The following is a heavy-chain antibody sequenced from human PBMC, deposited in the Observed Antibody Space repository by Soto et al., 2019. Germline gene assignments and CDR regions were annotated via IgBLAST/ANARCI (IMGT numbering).Heavy chain of an antibody. J-gene: IGHJ4*02. D-gene: IGHD1-20*01. CDR2: VFYTGFT. Sequence: LSLTCAVSGASISGSYYYWAWLRQSPGKGPEWIGSVFYTGFTPYNPSLESRVSVSVDTSKSQFSLKLSAVTAADTAVYYCATSQKGYNWNYFDHWGQGALVTVSS. V-gene: IGHV4-39*01. CDR1: GASISGSYYY. CDR3: ATSQKGYNWNYFDH.